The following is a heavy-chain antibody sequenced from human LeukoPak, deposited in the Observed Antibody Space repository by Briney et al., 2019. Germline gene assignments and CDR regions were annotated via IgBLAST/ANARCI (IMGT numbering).Heavy chain of an antibody. D-gene: IGHD6-19*01. CDR1: GFTFSSYS. V-gene: IGHV3-21*01. Sequence: PGGSLRLSCAASGFTFSSYSMNWVRQAPGKGLEWVSSISSSSSYIYYADSVKGRFTISRDNAKDSLYLQMNSLRAEDTAVYYCARGKSSGWYRHYYMDVWGKGTTVTVSS. J-gene: IGHJ6*03. CDR3: ARGKSSGWYRHYYMDV. CDR2: ISSSSSYI.